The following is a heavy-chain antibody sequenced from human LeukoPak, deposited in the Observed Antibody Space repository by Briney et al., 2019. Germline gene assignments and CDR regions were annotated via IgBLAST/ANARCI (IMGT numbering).Heavy chain of an antibody. CDR1: GGSISSGGYY. V-gene: IGHV4-30-2*01. D-gene: IGHD3-3*01. J-gene: IGHJ4*02. CDR2: IYHSGST. Sequence: SETLSLTCTVSGGSISSGGYYWSWIRQPPGKGLEWIGYIYHSGSTYYNPSLKSRVTISVDRSKNQFSLKLSSVTAADTAVYYCAGGVVITYFDYWGQGTLVTVSS. CDR3: AGGVVITYFDY.